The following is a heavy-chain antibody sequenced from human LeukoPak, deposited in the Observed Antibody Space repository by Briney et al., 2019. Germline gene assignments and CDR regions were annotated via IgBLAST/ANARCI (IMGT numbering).Heavy chain of an antibody. CDR2: ITSSSSYI. CDR3: ARDPYSGYFDY. D-gene: IGHD6-13*01. Sequence: GGSPRLSCAASGFTFSSYSMNWVRQAPGKGLEWVSSITSSSSYIYYADSVKGRFTISRDNAKNSLYLQMNSLRAEDTAVYYCARDPYSGYFDYWGQGTLVTVSS. V-gene: IGHV3-21*01. J-gene: IGHJ4*02. CDR1: GFTFSSYS.